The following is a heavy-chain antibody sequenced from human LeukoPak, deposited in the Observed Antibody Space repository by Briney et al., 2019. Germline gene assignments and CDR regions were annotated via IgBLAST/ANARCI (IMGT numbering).Heavy chain of an antibody. J-gene: IGHJ4*02. CDR3: ARDAGYYYGSGSYYSDY. CDR1: GFTFISHS. CDR2: ISSSSSYI. V-gene: IGHV3-21*01. Sequence: GGSLRPSCAASGFTFISHSLNGFRQAPGKGREWAQSISSSSSYIYYADSVKGRFTISRGNAKNSLYLQMNSLRAEDTAVYYCARDAGYYYGSGSYYSDYWGQGTLVTVSS. D-gene: IGHD3-10*01.